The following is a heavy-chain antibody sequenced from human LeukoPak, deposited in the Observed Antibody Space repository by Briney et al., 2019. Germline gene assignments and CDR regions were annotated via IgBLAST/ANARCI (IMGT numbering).Heavy chain of an antibody. CDR3: ARGRHIVVVPAAILPPYYMDV. CDR2: IYHSGST. Sequence: SETLSLTCTVSGYSISRGYYWGWIRQPPGKGLEWIGSIYHSGSTYYNPSLKSRVTISVDTSKNQFSLKLSSVTAADTAVYYCARGRHIVVVPAAILPPYYMDVWGKGTTVTVSS. CDR1: GYSISRGYY. V-gene: IGHV4-38-2*02. D-gene: IGHD2-2*02. J-gene: IGHJ6*03.